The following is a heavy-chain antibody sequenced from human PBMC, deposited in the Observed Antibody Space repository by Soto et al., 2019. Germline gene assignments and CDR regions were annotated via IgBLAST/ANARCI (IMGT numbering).Heavy chain of an antibody. Sequence: GGSLGLSCSASGFTLSDSSVNWVRQAPGKGLEWVSSISSTSTFIYYADSVRGRFTISRDNAKNSLYLQMNSLRAEDTAAYYCTRVYGDYGTLSDYWGRGSLVTGSA. V-gene: IGHV3-21*01. CDR2: ISSTSTFI. CDR1: GFTLSDSS. CDR3: TRVYGDYGTLSDY. J-gene: IGHJ4*02. D-gene: IGHD4-17*01.